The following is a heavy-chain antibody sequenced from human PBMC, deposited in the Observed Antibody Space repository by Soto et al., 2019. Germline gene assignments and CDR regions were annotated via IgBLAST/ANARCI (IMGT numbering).Heavy chain of an antibody. D-gene: IGHD6-13*01. Sequence: GGSLRLSCAASGFTFSSYGMHWVRQAPGKGLEWVAVISYDGSNKYYADSVKGRFTISRDNSKNTLYLQMNSLRAEDTAVYYCAKDLSSSWYLANDYWGQGTLVTVSS. V-gene: IGHV3-30*18. CDR2: ISYDGSNK. J-gene: IGHJ4*02. CDR1: GFTFSSYG. CDR3: AKDLSSSWYLANDY.